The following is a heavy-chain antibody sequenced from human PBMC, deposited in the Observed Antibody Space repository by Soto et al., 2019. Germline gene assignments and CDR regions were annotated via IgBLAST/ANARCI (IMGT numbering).Heavy chain of an antibody. CDR1: GFTFSSYA. Sequence: GGSLRLSCAASGFTFSSYAMSWVRQAPGKGLEWVSAISGSGGSTYYADSVKGRFTISRDNSKNTLYLQMNSLRAEDTAVYYCAKDPLLWFGELYGVGYWGQGTLVTVSS. CDR2: ISGSGGST. V-gene: IGHV3-23*01. D-gene: IGHD3-10*01. CDR3: AKDPLLWFGELYGVGY. J-gene: IGHJ4*02.